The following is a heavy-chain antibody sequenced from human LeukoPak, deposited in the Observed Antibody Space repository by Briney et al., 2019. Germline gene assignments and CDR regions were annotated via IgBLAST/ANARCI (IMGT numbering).Heavy chain of an antibody. J-gene: IGHJ4*02. Sequence: PGGSLRLSCTASGFTFSSYSMNWVRQAPGKGLEWVSAISGSGGSTYYADSVKGRFTISRDNSKNTLSLQMNSLRAEDTALYYCARDRQQLVLTLAYWGQGTLVTVSS. CDR1: GFTFSSYS. CDR3: ARDRQQLVLTLAY. D-gene: IGHD6-13*01. V-gene: IGHV3-23*01. CDR2: ISGSGGST.